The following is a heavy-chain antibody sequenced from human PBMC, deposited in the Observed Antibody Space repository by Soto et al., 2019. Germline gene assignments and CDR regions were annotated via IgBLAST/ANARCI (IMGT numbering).Heavy chain of an antibody. CDR2: IYHSGST. D-gene: IGHD5-12*01. CDR3: ARVTATLYRHYYFDY. Sequence: SETLSLTCAVSGVSISSSNWWSWVRQPPVKGLEWIGEIYHSGSTNYNPSLKSRVTISVDKSKTHFSLKLSSVTAADTAVYCCARVTATLYRHYYFDYWGQGTPVTVSS. CDR1: GVSISSSNW. V-gene: IGHV4-4*01. J-gene: IGHJ4*02.